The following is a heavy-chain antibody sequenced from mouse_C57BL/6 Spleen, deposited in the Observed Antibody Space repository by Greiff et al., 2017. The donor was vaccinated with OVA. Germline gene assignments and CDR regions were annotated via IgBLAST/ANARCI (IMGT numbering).Heavy chain of an antibody. V-gene: IGHV1-77*01. CDR3: ARGDYYGSSYGYYYAMDY. D-gene: IGHD1-1*01. Sequence: VKLMESGAELVKPGASVKISCKASGYTFTDYYINWVKQRPEQGLEWIGKIGPGSGSTYYNEKFKGKATLTADKSSSTAYMQLSSLTSEDSAVYFCARGDYYGSSYGYYYAMDYWGQGTSVTVSS. J-gene: IGHJ4*01. CDR2: IGPGSGST. CDR1: GYTFTDYY.